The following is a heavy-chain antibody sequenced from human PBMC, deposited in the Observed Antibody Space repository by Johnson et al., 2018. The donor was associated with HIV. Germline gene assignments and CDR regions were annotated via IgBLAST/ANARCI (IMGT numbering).Heavy chain of an antibody. CDR3: ARDQFGTITTGGDGAFNI. J-gene: IGHJ3*02. V-gene: IGHV3-NL1*01. D-gene: IGHD5-24*01. CDR1: GFTFSSYA. Sequence: QVKLVESGGGLVQPGRSLRLSCAASGFTFSSYAMHWVRQAPGKGLEWVSVIYSGGSTYYADSVKGRFTISRDNSRNALYLQMNSLRAEDTAVFYCARDQFGTITTGGDGAFNIWGQGTMVTVSS. CDR2: IYSGGST.